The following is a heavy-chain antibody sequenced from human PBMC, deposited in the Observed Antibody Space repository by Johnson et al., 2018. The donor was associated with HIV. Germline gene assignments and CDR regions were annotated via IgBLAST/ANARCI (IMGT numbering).Heavy chain of an antibody. V-gene: IGHV3-30-3*01. D-gene: IGHD1-26*01. CDR2: ISFDGNNK. J-gene: IGHJ3*02. CDR1: GFTFSRNA. CDR3: AKDLRWEDTFDI. Sequence: QVQLVESGGGVVQPGRSLRLSCAASGFTFSRNAMHWVRQAPGKGLEWVAVISFDGNNKHSADSVRGRFTVSRDNSKNTLYLQMNSLRADDTAVYYCAKDLRWEDTFDIWGQGTMVTVSS.